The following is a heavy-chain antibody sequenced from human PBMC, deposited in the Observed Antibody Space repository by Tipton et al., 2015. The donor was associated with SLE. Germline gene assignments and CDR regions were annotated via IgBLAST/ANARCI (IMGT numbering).Heavy chain of an antibody. D-gene: IGHD3-16*01. CDR3: ARHRGDYYDN. V-gene: IGHV4-59*08. CDR2: FFYSGST. J-gene: IGHJ4*02. CDR1: GGSIGSYS. Sequence: LRLSCTVPGGSIGSYSWSWIRQPPGKGLEWLGCFFYSGSTNYNPSLKSRVTLSRDTSKNQFSRNLSSVTAADTAVYYCARHRGDYYDNWGQGTLVNVSS.